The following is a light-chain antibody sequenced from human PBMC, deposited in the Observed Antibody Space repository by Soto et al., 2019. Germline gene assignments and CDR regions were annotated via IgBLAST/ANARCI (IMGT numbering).Light chain of an antibody. CDR3: CSHAGTYV. CDR2: EGS. CDR1: SSDVGSDNL. Sequence: QSALTQPASVSASPGQSITISCTGTSSDVGSDNLVSWYQQHPGKAPKLMIYEGSKRPSGVSNHFSGSKSGNTASLTISGLQGEDEADYYCCSHAGTYVFGTGTKVTVL. V-gene: IGLV2-23*01. J-gene: IGLJ1*01.